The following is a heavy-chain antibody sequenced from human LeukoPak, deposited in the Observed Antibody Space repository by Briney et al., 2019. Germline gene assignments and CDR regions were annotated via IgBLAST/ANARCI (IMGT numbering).Heavy chain of an antibody. Sequence: GGSLRLSCVASAFTFRTYSMHWVRQAPGKGLEWVSSXXGSTSYIYYADSVRGRFTISRDNAKNSLYLQMNSLRAEDTAVYYCARGSDFVWGSYRPYFDYWGQGTLVTVSS. J-gene: IGHJ4*02. D-gene: IGHD3-16*02. CDR2: XXGSTSYI. CDR3: ARGSDFVWGSYRPYFDY. V-gene: IGHV3-21*01. CDR1: AFTFRTYS.